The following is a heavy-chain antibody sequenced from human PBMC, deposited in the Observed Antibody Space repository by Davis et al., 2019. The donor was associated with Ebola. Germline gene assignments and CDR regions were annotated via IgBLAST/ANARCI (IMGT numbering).Heavy chain of an antibody. CDR3: AKDKSPYGDLFIGWFDP. CDR1: GFTFSSYV. Sequence: GESLKISCAASGFTFSSYVMHWVRQAPGKGLEYVSAISSNGGSTYYANSVKGRFTISRDNSKNTLYLQMGSLRTEDTALYYCAKDKSPYGDLFIGWFDPWGQGTLVTVSS. V-gene: IGHV3-64*01. CDR2: ISSNGGST. D-gene: IGHD4-17*01. J-gene: IGHJ5*02.